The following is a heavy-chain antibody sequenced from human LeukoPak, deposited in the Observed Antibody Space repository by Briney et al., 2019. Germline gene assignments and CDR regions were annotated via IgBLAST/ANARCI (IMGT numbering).Heavy chain of an antibody. CDR3: ARGIDY. J-gene: IGHJ4*02. CDR1: GFAFSSYW. V-gene: IGHV3-7*03. Sequence: GGSLRLSCAASGFAFSSYWMSWVRQAPVKGLEWVANINTDGSEIYYVDSVKGRFTISRDNAKNSLYLQMSSLSGEDTAIYYCARGIDYWGQGTLVTVSP. CDR2: INTDGSEI.